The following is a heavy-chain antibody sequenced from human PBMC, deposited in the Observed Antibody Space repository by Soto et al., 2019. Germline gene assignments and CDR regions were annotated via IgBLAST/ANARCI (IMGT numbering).Heavy chain of an antibody. J-gene: IGHJ1*01. CDR3: ARLPNKSPQN. CDR1: GFTFSSYW. Sequence: EVQLVESGGGLVQPGGSLRLSCVASGFTFSSYWMHWVRQAPGKGLVWVSSISNDGSSTSYADPVQGRFTISRDNAKNTLDLQMNSLRAEDTAVYYCARLPNKSPQNWVQGTLVIV. V-gene: IGHV3-74*01. CDR2: ISNDGSST.